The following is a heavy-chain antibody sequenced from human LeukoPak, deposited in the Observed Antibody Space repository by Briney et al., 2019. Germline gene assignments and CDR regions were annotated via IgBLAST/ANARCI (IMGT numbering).Heavy chain of an antibody. CDR2: INHSGST. V-gene: IGHV4-34*01. J-gene: IGHJ4*02. D-gene: IGHD3-22*01. Sequence: SETLSLTCAVYGGSFSGYYWSWIRQPPGKGLEWIGEINHSGSTNYNPSLKSRVTISVDTSKNQFSLKLSSVTAADTAVYYCARDDYEDFDYWGQGTLVTVSS. CDR3: ARDDYEDFDY. CDR1: GGSFSGYY.